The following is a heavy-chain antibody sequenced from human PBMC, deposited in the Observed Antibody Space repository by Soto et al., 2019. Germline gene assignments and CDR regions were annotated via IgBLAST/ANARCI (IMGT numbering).Heavy chain of an antibody. Sequence: SVKVSCKASGGTFSSYAISWVRQAPGQGLEWMGGIIPIFGTANYAQKFQGRVTITADESTSTAYMELSSLRSEDTAVYYCARSDIVVVPAAMGGPQYYYYGIDVWGQGTTVTVSS. CDR2: IIPIFGTA. CDR1: GGTFSSYA. D-gene: IGHD2-2*01. V-gene: IGHV1-69*13. CDR3: ARSDIVVVPAAMGGPQYYYYGIDV. J-gene: IGHJ6*02.